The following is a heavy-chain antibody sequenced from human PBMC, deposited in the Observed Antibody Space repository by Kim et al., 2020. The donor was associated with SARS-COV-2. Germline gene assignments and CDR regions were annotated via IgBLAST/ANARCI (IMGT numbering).Heavy chain of an antibody. CDR3: ARVFSNPTYYYYGMDV. J-gene: IGHJ6*02. Sequence: PSLKSRVTISVDTSKNQFSLKLGSVTAADTAVYYCARVFSNPTYYYYGMDVWGQGTTVTVSS. V-gene: IGHV4-39*07. D-gene: IGHD4-4*01.